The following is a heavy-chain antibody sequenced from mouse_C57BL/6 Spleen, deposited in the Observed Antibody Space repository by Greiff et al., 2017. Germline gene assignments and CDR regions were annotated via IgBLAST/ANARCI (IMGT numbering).Heavy chain of an antibody. CDR3: ARPSLYYGFAY. V-gene: IGHV1-54*01. CDR1: GYAFTNYL. Sequence: VQLQQSGAELVRPGTSVKVSCKASGYAFTNYLIEWVKQRPGQGLEWIGVINPGSGGTNYNEKFKGKATLTADKSSSTAYMQLSSLTSEDSAVYFCARPSLYYGFAYWGQGTLVTVSA. D-gene: IGHD2-1*01. CDR2: INPGSGGT. J-gene: IGHJ3*01.